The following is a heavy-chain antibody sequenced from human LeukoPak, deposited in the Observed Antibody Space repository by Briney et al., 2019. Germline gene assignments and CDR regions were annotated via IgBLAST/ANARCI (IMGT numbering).Heavy chain of an antibody. Sequence: GGSLRLSCAASGFTFSDYAMSCVRQAPGKGLEWVSGLSASGESTYYADSVKGRFTISRDNSKNTLYLQMNSLRAEDTAVYYCARNLPAAMFGFDYWGQGTLVTVSS. D-gene: IGHD2-2*01. V-gene: IGHV3-23*01. CDR1: GFTFSDYA. CDR2: LSASGEST. J-gene: IGHJ4*02. CDR3: ARNLPAAMFGFDY.